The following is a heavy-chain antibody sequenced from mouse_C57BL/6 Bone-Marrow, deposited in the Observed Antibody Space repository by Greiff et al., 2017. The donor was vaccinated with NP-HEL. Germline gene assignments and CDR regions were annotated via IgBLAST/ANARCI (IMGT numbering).Heavy chain of an antibody. CDR1: GYTFTDYY. V-gene: IGHV1-76*01. Sequence: VQLQQSGAELVRPGASVKLSCKASGYTFTDYYINWVKQRPGQGLEWIARIYPGSGNTYYNEKFKGKATLTAEKSSSTAYMQLSSLTSEDSAVYFCARWRDYYYGSSYDYWGQGTTLTVSS. CDR3: ARWRDYYYGSSYDY. J-gene: IGHJ2*01. CDR2: IYPGSGNT. D-gene: IGHD1-1*01.